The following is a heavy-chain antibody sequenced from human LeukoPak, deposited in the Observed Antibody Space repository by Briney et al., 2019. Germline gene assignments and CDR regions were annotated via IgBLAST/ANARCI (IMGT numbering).Heavy chain of an antibody. CDR2: ISSSSSYI. J-gene: IGHJ4*02. CDR3: ARETYGGNWGFDY. V-gene: IGHV3-21*01. Sequence: PGGSLRLSCAASGFTFSSYSMNWVRQAPGKGLEWVSSISSSSSYIYYADSVKGRFTISRDNAKNSLYLQMNSLRAEDTAVDYCARETYGGNWGFDYWGQGTLVTVSS. D-gene: IGHD4-23*01. CDR1: GFTFSSYS.